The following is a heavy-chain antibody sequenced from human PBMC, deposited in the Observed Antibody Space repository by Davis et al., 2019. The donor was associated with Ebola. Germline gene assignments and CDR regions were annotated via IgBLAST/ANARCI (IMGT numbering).Heavy chain of an antibody. CDR3: AILRPGGATTSSFDY. CDR2: IKQDGSEK. Sequence: GESLKISCAASGFTFSSYWMSWVRQAPGKGLEWVANIKQDGSEKYYVDSVKGRFTISRDNAKNSLYLQMNSLRAEDTAVYYCAILRPGGATTSSFDYWGQGTLVTVSS. CDR1: GFTFSSYW. J-gene: IGHJ4*02. D-gene: IGHD1-26*01. V-gene: IGHV3-7*01.